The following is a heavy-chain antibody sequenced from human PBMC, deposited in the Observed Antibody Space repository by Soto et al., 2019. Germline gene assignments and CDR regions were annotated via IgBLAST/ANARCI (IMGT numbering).Heavy chain of an antibody. CDR1: GFSLSTNGVG. J-gene: IGHJ6*02. CDR3: THYTVAHPLKYGMDV. V-gene: IGHV2-5*01. CDR2: VYWNDDK. Sequence: SGPTLVNPTQTLTLTCTFSGFSLSTNGVGVGWVRQPPGKALEWLALVYWNDDKRYSPSLKSRLTITKDTSKNQVVLTMTNMDPVDTATYYCTHYTVAHPLKYGMDVWGQGTTVTVSS. D-gene: IGHD2-15*01.